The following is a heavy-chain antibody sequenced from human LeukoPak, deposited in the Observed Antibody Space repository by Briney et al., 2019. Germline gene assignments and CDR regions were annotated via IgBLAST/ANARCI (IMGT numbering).Heavy chain of an antibody. CDR1: GFTFSSYG. V-gene: IGHV3-30*18. J-gene: IGHJ4*02. Sequence: GRSLRLSCAASGFTFSSYGMHWVRQAPGKGLEWVAVISYDGGNKYYADSVKGRFTISRDNSKNTLYLQMNSLRAEDTAVYYCAKGRRVGSLIAADYWGQGTLVTVSS. CDR2: ISYDGGNK. CDR3: AKGRRVGSLIAADY. D-gene: IGHD6-13*01.